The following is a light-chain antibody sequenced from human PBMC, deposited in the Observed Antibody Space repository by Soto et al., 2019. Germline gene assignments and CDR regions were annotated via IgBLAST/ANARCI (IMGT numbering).Light chain of an antibody. CDR2: GAS. J-gene: IGKJ1*01. CDR3: QQSYRTPRT. V-gene: IGKV3-15*01. Sequence: IVLKQSPGTLSVSPWPGSTHSGRSSLSVSTNLAWYQQKPGQAPRLLIYGASARATGISARFSGSGSGTDFTLTISSLQPEDFATYYCQQSYRTPRTFGQGTKVDI. CDR1: LSVSTN.